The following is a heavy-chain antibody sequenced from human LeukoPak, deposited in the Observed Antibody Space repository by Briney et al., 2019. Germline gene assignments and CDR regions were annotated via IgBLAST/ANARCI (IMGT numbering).Heavy chain of an antibody. Sequence: GGSLRLSCAASGFTFSSYSMNWVRQAPGKGLEYVSYISSGSGTIYYADSVKGRFTISRDNSKNTLYLQMNSLRAEDTAVYYCAKVEDSSGYYFYYYYYGMDVWGQGTTVTVSS. D-gene: IGHD3-22*01. CDR2: ISSGSGTI. CDR3: AKVEDSSGYYFYYYYYGMDV. V-gene: IGHV3-48*01. J-gene: IGHJ6*02. CDR1: GFTFSSYS.